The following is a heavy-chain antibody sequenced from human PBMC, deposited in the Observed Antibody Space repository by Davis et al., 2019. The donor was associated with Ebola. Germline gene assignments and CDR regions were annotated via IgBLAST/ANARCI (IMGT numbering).Heavy chain of an antibody. J-gene: IGHJ4*02. D-gene: IGHD2-15*01. V-gene: IGHV3-21*01. CDR3: NAGIVVVVAATPFDY. CDR1: GFIFSSYT. Sequence: GESLKISCAASGFIFSSYTMNWVRQAPGKGLEWVSSISVSSGYIYYEDSVKGRFTISRDNAKNSLYLQMNSLRAEDTAVYYCNAGIVVVVAATPFDYWGQGTLVTVSS. CDR2: ISVSSGYI.